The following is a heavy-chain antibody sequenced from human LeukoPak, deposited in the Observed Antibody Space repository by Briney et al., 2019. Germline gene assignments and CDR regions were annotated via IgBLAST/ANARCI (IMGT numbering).Heavy chain of an antibody. V-gene: IGHV3-23*01. CDR3: ARGVIAAAGFFDY. D-gene: IGHD6-13*01. CDR1: GFTFSSYT. J-gene: IGHJ4*02. CDR2: ISGSGGNA. Sequence: GGSLRLSCAASGFTFSSYTMNWVRQAPGKGLEWVSAISGSGGNAYYADSVKGRLTISRDNSKNTLYLQMNSLRAEDTAVYYCARGVIAAAGFFDYWGQGTLVTVSS.